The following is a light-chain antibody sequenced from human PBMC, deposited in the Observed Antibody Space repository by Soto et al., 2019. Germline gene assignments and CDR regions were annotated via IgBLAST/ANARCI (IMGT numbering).Light chain of an antibody. CDR1: QSISSW. Sequence: DIQMTQSPSTLSASVGDRVTITCRASQSISSWLAWYQQKLGRAPRLLIYDASSLESGVPSRFSGSGYGTEFTLTISSLQPEDFATYYCQQSYSTPYTFGQGTKVDIK. CDR2: DAS. J-gene: IGKJ2*01. CDR3: QQSYSTPYT. V-gene: IGKV1-5*01.